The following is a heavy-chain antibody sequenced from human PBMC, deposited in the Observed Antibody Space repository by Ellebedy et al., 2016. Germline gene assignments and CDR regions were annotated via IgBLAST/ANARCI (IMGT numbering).Heavy chain of an antibody. V-gene: IGHV3-9*01. CDR2: ISWNSGSI. CDR1: GFTFDDYA. J-gene: IGHJ4*02. D-gene: IGHD2-21*02. CDR3: ARCGGDCYWVGYYFDY. Sequence: SLKISCAASGFTFDDYAMHWVRQAPGKGLEWVPGISWNSGSIGYADSVKGRFTISRDNAKNSLYLQMNSLRAEDTALYYCARCGGDCYWVGYYFDYWGQGTLVTVSS.